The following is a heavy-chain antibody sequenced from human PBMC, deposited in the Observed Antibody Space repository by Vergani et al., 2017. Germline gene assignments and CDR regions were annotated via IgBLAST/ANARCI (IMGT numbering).Heavy chain of an antibody. V-gene: IGHV3-33*01. CDR2: IWYDGSNK. Sequence: QVQLVESGGGVVQPGRSLRLSCAASGFTFSSYGMHWVRQAPVKGLEWVAVIWYDGSNKYYADSVKGRFTISRDNSKNTLYLQMNSLRAEDTAVYYCARDSTRYYYYGLDVWGQGTTVTVSS. CDR1: GFTFSSYG. CDR3: ARDSTRYYYYGLDV. J-gene: IGHJ6*02.